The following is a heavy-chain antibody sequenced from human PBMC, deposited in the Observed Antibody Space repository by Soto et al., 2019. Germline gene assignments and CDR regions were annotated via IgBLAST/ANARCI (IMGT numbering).Heavy chain of an antibody. CDR2: IRSKAYGGTP. Sequence: TIRRPGSASEGPFSSHSFKWARHAPGKGLEWVGFIRSKAYGGTPEYAASVKGRFTISRDDSTGIAYLQMNSLQTGDTAVYDCPRSGKAVPNHYVEYSGQGTRVTVS. J-gene: IGHJ4*02. CDR1: EGPFSSHS. CDR3: PRSGKAVPNHYVEY. V-gene: IGHV3-49*04. D-gene: IGHD2-15*01.